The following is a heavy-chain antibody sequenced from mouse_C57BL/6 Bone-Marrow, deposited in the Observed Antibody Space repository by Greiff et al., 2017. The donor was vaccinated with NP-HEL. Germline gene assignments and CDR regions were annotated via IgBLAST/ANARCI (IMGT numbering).Heavy chain of an antibody. Sequence: VQLKESGPELVKPGDSVKISCKASGYSFTGYFMNWVMQSHGKSLEWIGRINPYNGDTFYNQKFKGKATLTVDKSSSTAHMELRSLTSEDSAVYYCAREGVYCGSSYDAYWGQGTTLTVSS. J-gene: IGHJ2*01. V-gene: IGHV1-20*01. CDR1: GYSFTGYF. CDR3: AREGVYCGSSYDAY. CDR2: INPYNGDT. D-gene: IGHD1-1*01.